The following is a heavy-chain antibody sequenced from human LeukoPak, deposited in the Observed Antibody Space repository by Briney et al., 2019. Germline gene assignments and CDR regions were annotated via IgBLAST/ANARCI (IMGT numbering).Heavy chain of an antibody. CDR2: ISSSGSTI. D-gene: IGHD1-26*01. J-gene: IGHJ4*02. Sequence: GGSLRLSCKASGFNFVNAFIHWARLAPGKGLEWVSYISSSGSTIYYADSVKGRFTISRDNAKNSLYLQMNSLRAEDTAVYYCARVRGSVIDYWGQGTLVTVSS. CDR3: ARVRGSVIDY. V-gene: IGHV3-11*01. CDR1: GFNFVNAF.